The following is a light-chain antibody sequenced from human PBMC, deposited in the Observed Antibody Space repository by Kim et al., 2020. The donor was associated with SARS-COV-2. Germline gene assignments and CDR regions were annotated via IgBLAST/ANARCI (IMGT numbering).Light chain of an antibody. CDR1: HNITGF. CDR3: QQYDNLPYT. Sequence: DIQMTQSPSSVSASVGDSVTISCQASHNITGFLNWFQQKPGSAPNLLIFDASNVHSGVPSRFSGGGFGTIFTFTIKPVQPDDAAAYFCQQYDNLPYTFGQGTKLEIK. CDR2: DAS. J-gene: IGKJ2*01. V-gene: IGKV1-33*01.